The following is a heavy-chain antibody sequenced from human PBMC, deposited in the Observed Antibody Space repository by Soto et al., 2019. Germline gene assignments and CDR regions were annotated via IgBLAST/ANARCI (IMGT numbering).Heavy chain of an antibody. CDR1: GFTFSNYA. CDR3: AKGQSTYYDFWSRYYDWFDP. V-gene: IGHV3-23*01. D-gene: IGHD3-3*01. CDR2: ISGSGGST. Sequence: GGSLRLSCAASGFTFSNYAMSWVRQAPGKGLEWISTISGSGGSTYYADSVKGRFTISRDNSKNTLYLQMNSLRAEDTAVYCCAKGQSTYYDFWSRYYDWFDPWGQGTLVTVSS. J-gene: IGHJ5*02.